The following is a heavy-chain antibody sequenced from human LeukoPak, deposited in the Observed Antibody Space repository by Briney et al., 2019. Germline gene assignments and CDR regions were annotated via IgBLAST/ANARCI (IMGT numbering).Heavy chain of an antibody. CDR1: GGSVSSGSYY. CDR3: ARGHYYDSSGYYSRTRSLPHYYFDY. Sequence: PSETLSLTCTVSGGSVSSGSYYWSWIRQPPGKGLEWIGYIYYSGSTNYNPSLKSRVTISVDTSKNQFSLKLSSVTAADTAVYYCARGHYYDSSGYYSRTRSLPHYYFDYWGQGTLVTVSS. CDR2: IYYSGST. V-gene: IGHV4-61*01. J-gene: IGHJ4*02. D-gene: IGHD3-22*01.